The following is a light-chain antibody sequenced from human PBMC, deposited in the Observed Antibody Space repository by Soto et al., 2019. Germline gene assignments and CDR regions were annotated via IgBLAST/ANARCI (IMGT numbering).Light chain of an antibody. CDR2: EVS. CDR1: SSDVGGYNY. J-gene: IGLJ1*01. Sequence: QSVLTQPASVSGSPGQSITISCTGTSSDVGGYNYVSWYQQHPGKAPKVMIYEVSNRPSGVSNRFSGSKSGNTASLTISGLQAEDEADYYCGSYSSSSTYYVFGTGTKVTVL. V-gene: IGLV2-14*01. CDR3: GSYSSSSTYYV.